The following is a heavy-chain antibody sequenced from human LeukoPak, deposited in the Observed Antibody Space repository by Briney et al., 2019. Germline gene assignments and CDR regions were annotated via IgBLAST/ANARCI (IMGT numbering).Heavy chain of an antibody. J-gene: IGHJ4*02. CDR3: AREPKGIVGAADY. CDR2: INPNSGGT. CDR1: GYTFTSYG. V-gene: IGHV1-2*02. D-gene: IGHD1-26*01. Sequence: ASVKVSCKASGYTFTSYGISWVRQAPGQGLEWMGWINPNSGGTNYAQNFQGRVTMTRDTSISTAYMELSRLISDDTAVYYCAREPKGIVGAADYWGQGTLITVSS.